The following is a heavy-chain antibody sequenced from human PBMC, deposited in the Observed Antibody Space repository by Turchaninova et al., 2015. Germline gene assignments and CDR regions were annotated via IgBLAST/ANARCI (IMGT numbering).Heavy chain of an antibody. CDR1: GGSISGSNNY. CDR2: IYSSGNI. D-gene: IGHD3-22*01. CDR3: ARHGQWLLKNEY. V-gene: IGHV4-39*01. J-gene: IGHJ4*02. Sequence: QLQLQESGPGLVNPSETLSLTCTVSGGSISGSNNYWGWIRQPPGKGMEWIGGIYSSGNISYHPSLNSLVTRSVYTSKDAFSLKLGSVTAADTAVYYCARHGQWLLKNEYWGQGILVTVSS.